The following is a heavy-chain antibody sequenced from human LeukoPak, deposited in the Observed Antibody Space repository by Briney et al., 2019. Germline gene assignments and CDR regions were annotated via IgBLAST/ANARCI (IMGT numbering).Heavy chain of an antibody. J-gene: IGHJ5*02. CDR2: IIPSGGST. CDR3: ASGYSQYWFDP. Sequence: ASVKVSCKASGYTFTSYYMHWVRQAPGQGLEWMGIIIPSGGSTSYAQKFQGRVTMTRDMSTSTVYMELSSLRSEDTAVYYCASGYSQYWFDPWGQGTLVTVSS. D-gene: IGHD6-13*01. V-gene: IGHV1-46*01. CDR1: GYTFTSYY.